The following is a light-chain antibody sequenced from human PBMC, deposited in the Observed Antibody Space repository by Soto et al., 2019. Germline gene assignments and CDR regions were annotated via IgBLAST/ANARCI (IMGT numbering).Light chain of an antibody. Sequence: GSTSNIGGNFVSWYQQFPGTAPKLLVYSNDHRPSGVPDRLSGSKSGTSASLAISGLRSDDEADYYCAAWDDSLSAYVFGTGTKVTVL. CDR3: AAWDDSLSAYV. J-gene: IGLJ1*01. V-gene: IGLV1-47*02. CDR2: SND. CDR1: TSNIGGNF.